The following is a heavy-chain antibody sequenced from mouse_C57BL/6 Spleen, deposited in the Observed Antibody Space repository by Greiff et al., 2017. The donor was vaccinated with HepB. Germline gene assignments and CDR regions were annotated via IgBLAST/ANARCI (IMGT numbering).Heavy chain of an antibody. CDR3: ACGYYYFDY. D-gene: IGHD2-3*01. CDR2: INPYNGGT. Sequence: EVQLQQSGPVLVKPGASVKMSCKASGYTFTDYYMNWVNQSYGKSLEWIGVINPYNGGTSYNQKFKGKATLTVDKSSSTAYMELNSLTSEDSAVYYCACGYYYFDYWGQGTTLTVSS. J-gene: IGHJ2*01. CDR1: GYTFTDYY. V-gene: IGHV1-19*01.